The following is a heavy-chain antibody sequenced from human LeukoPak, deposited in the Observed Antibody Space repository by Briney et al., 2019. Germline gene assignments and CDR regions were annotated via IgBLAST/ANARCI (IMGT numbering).Heavy chain of an antibody. J-gene: IGHJ4*02. CDR1: GFSIENDW. V-gene: IGHV3-15*01. CDR3: TPIQGWGAGSYFLDY. CDR2: VKSYNAGGTT. D-gene: IGHD3-10*01. Sequence: GGSLRLSCAASGFSIENDWMSWVRQAPGKGLEWVGRVKSYNAGGTTHYAAPVKGRFIISRDDSKNMLYLQMDSLKTEDTDVYYGTPIQGWGAGSYFLDYWGQGALVTVSS.